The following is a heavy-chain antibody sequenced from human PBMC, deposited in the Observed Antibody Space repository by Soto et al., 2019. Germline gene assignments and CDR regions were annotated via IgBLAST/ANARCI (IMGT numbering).Heavy chain of an antibody. Sequence: SETLSLTCTVSGGSISSGGYYWSWIRQHPGKGLEWIGYIYYSGSTYYNPSLKSRVTISVDTSKNQFSLKLSSVTAADTAVYYCARALTDIVVVPAAMPGFWFDPWGQGTPVTVSS. CDR1: GGSISSGGYY. V-gene: IGHV4-31*03. CDR3: ARALTDIVVVPAAMPGFWFDP. D-gene: IGHD2-2*01. J-gene: IGHJ5*02. CDR2: IYYSGST.